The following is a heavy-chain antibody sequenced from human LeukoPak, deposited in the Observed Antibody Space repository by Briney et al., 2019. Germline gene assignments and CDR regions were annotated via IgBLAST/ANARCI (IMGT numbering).Heavy chain of an antibody. CDR2: TTPVFGTA. J-gene: IGHJ5*02. CDR3: ARDNSVRDEAWWFNP. D-gene: IGHD5-24*01. V-gene: IGHV1-69*13. Sequence: ASVKVSCKASGYTFTSYGINWVRQAPGQGLEWMGGTTPVFGTANYAQKFQDRITITADESTSTAYMELGSLRSEDTAVYYCARDNSVRDEAWWFNPWGQGTLVTVSS. CDR1: GYTFTSYG.